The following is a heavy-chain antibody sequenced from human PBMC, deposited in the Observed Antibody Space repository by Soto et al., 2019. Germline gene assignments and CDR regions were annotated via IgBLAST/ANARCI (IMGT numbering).Heavy chain of an antibody. V-gene: IGHV3-23*01. CDR1: GFIFDAYA. CDR2: IIDSGAST. CDR3: AKGRSYYYYYGVDV. Sequence: PGGSLRLSCAGSGFIFDAYAMNWVRQAPGKGLEWVSDIIDSGASTYYADSVKGRFTISRDNSKSTLYLQMNSLRAEDTALYYCAKGRSYYYYYGVDVWGQGTTVTVSS. J-gene: IGHJ6*02.